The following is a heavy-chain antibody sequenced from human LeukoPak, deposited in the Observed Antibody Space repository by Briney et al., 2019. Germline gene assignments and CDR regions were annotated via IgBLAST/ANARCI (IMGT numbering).Heavy chain of an antibody. V-gene: IGHV4-34*01. D-gene: IGHD2-2*02. J-gene: IGHJ6*03. CDR3: ARGLVCSSTSCYTGYYYYYYMGV. CDR2: INHSGST. Sequence: KPSETLSLTCAVYGGSFSGYYWSWIRQPPGKGLEWIGEINHSGSTNYNPSLKSRVTISVDTSKNQFSLKLSSVTAADTAVYYCARGLVCSSTSCYTGYYYYYYMGVWGKGTTVTVSS. CDR1: GGSFSGYY.